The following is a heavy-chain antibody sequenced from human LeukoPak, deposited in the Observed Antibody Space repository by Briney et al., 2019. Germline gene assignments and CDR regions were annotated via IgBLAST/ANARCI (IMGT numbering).Heavy chain of an antibody. CDR2: IHPNSGGT. CDR3: ARWGKYYYDSSGYYY. CDR1: GYTFTGYY. J-gene: IGHJ4*02. Sequence: ASVKGSCTASGYTFTGYYMHWVRQTPGQGLEWMGWIHPNSGGTKYAQRFQGRVTVTRDTSISTVYMEVSRLRSDDTAVYYCARWGKYYYDSSGYYYWGQGTLVSVSS. D-gene: IGHD3-22*01. V-gene: IGHV1-2*02.